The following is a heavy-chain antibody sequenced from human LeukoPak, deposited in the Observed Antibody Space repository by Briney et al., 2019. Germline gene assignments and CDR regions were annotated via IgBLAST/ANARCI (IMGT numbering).Heavy chain of an antibody. V-gene: IGHV1-69*13. D-gene: IGHD3-3*01. Sequence: SVKVSCKXSGGTFSSDAISWVRQAPRQGLEWMGGIIPIFGTANYAQKFQGRVTITADESTSTAYMELSSLRSEDTAVYYCARVGDFWSGYYRPFDYWGQGTLVTVSS. CDR2: IIPIFGTA. J-gene: IGHJ4*02. CDR3: ARVGDFWSGYYRPFDY. CDR1: GGTFSSDA.